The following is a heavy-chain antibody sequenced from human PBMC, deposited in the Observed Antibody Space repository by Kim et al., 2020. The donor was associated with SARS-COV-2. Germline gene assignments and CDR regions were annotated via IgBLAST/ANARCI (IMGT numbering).Heavy chain of an antibody. D-gene: IGHD1-26*01. CDR2: INTGNGNT. J-gene: IGHJ4*02. CDR1: GYTFNNYA. CDR3: ARSGSQSTISFDY. Sequence: ASVKVSCKPSGYTFNNYAMHWVRQAPGQRLEWMGSINTGNGNTKYSQSFQGRVTFTRDTSASTSYMEMSSLRFEDTAVYYCARSGSQSTISFDYWGLGTLVTVSS. V-gene: IGHV1-3*04.